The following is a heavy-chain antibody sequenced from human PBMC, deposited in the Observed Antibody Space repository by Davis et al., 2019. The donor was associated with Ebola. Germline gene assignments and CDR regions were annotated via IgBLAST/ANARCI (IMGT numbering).Heavy chain of an antibody. CDR2: IKQDGSEK. CDR1: GFTFSSYW. CDR3: ARDDSSGYSGDAFDI. Sequence: GESLKISCAASGFTFSSYWMSWVRQAPGKGLEWVANIKQDGSEKYYVDSVKGRFTISRANAENSLYLQMSSLRAEDTAVYYCARDDSSGYSGDAFDIWGQGTMVTVSS. V-gene: IGHV3-7*01. J-gene: IGHJ3*02. D-gene: IGHD3-22*01.